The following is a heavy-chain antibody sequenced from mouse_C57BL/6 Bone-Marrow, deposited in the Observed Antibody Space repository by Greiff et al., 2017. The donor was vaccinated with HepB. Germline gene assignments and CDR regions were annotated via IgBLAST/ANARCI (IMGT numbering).Heavy chain of an antibody. Sequence: QVQLQQPGAELVKPGASVKLSCKASGYTFTSYWMHWVKQRPGRGLEWIGRIDPNSGGTKYNEKFKSKATLTVDKPSSTAYMQLSSLTSEDSAVYYCAIVITTVVATGGYFDVWGTGTTVTVSS. CDR3: AIVITTVVATGGYFDV. J-gene: IGHJ1*03. CDR2: IDPNSGGT. D-gene: IGHD1-1*01. CDR1: GYTFTSYW. V-gene: IGHV1-72*01.